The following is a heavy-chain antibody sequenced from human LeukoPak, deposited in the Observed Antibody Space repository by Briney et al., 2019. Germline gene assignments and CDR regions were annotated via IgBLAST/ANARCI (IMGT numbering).Heavy chain of an antibody. D-gene: IGHD2-21*02. CDR3: AREGKVVTASGMDV. V-gene: IGHV3-33*01. CDR2: IWYDESDK. CDR1: GFTFRSYG. J-gene: IGHJ6*02. Sequence: AGSLRLSCAASGFTFRSYGMHWGRKAPGKGLEWVAVIWYDESDKYYADSVKGRFTISRDNSKNTLYLQMNSLRAEDTAVYYCAREGKVVTASGMDVWGQGTTVTASS.